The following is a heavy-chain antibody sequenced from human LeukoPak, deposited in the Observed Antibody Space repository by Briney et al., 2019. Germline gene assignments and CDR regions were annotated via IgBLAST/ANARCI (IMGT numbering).Heavy chain of an antibody. D-gene: IGHD6-19*01. Sequence: GGSLRLSCAASGFTVSSNYMSWVGQAQGKGWAWVSIVYSGGSTYYADSVKGRFTISRDNSKNTLYLQMNSLRAEDTAVYYCARDKAGNRYFDSWGQGTLVTVSS. V-gene: IGHV3-53*01. J-gene: IGHJ4*02. CDR3: ARDKAGNRYFDS. CDR2: VYSGGST. CDR1: GFTVSSNY.